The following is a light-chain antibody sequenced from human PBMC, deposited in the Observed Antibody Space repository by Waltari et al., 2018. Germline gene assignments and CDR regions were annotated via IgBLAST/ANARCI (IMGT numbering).Light chain of an antibody. CDR3: SSYGDTPIL. J-gene: IGLJ2*01. CDR1: SSDIGAYDF. V-gene: IGLV2-14*03. CDR2: EVR. Sequence: HSTLTQPASVSGSLGQSITISCTGTSSDIGAYDFVSWYQQHLGQAPKLIGYEVRNRPPVTSKRFSGSTSAITASLTIAALQGEDEADYVCSSYGDTPILFGGGTKLTLL.